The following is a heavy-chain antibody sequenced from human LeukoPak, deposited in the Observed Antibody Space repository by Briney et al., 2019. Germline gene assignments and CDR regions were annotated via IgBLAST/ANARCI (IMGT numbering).Heavy chain of an antibody. D-gene: IGHD3-16*01. Sequence: ASVKVSCKASGYTFTGYYMHWVRQAPGHGLEWMGWINPNSRDTKYAQKFQGRVTMTRDTSISTAYMELSRLRSDDTAVYYCATQRGSYLWGTDFDYWGQGTLVTVSS. CDR1: GYTFTGYY. J-gene: IGHJ4*02. CDR3: ATQRGSYLWGTDFDY. V-gene: IGHV1-2*02. CDR2: INPNSRDT.